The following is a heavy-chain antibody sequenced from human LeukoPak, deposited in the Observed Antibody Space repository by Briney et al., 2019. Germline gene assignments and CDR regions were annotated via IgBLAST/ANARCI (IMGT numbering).Heavy chain of an antibody. CDR2: ISAYNGNT. D-gene: IGHD6-19*01. CDR1: GYTFTSYG. J-gene: IGHJ4*02. V-gene: IGHV1-18*01. CDR3: ARDNGFHPYSSGWYPSFDY. Sequence: GASVKVSCKASGYTFTSYGIIWVRQAPGQGLEWMGWISAYNGNTNYAQKLQGRVTMTTDTSTSTAYMELKSLRSDDTAVYYCARDNGFHPYSSGWYPSFDYWGQGTLVTVSS.